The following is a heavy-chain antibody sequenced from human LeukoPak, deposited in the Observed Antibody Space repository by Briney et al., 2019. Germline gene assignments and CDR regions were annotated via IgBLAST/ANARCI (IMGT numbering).Heavy chain of an antibody. V-gene: IGHV3-7*01. D-gene: IGHD3-10*01. CDR2: IKQDGSEK. J-gene: IGHJ6*04. Sequence: GGSLRLSCAASGFTFSNAWMSWVRQAPGKGLEWVANIKQDGSEKCYVDSVKGRFTISRDNAKNSLYLQMNSLRAEDTAVYYCARYYYGSGVDVWGKGTTVTVSS. CDR3: ARYYYGSGVDV. CDR1: GFTFSNAW.